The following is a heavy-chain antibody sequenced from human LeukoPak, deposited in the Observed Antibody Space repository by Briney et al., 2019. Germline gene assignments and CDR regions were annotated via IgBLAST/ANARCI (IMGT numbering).Heavy chain of an antibody. J-gene: IGHJ3*02. D-gene: IGHD6-19*01. V-gene: IGHV4-61*02. CDR3: ARGGGSSGWRAFDI. CDR1: GGSISSGNYY. Sequence: SQTLSLTCTVSGGSISSGNYYWSWIRQPAGKGLEWIGRIQSSGSTNYNPSLKSRLTISVDMSKNQFSLKLSSLTAADTAVYYCARGGGSSGWRAFDIWGQGTMVTVSS. CDR2: IQSSGST.